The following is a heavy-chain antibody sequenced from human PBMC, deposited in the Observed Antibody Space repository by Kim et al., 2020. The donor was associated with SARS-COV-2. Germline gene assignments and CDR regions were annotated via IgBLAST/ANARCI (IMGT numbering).Heavy chain of an antibody. CDR3: VREGRVAGVNYWYFDL. J-gene: IGHJ2*01. CDR2: INSKGGDI. V-gene: IGHV3-21*06. CDR1: GFTFSNYD. Sequence: GGSLRLSCEASGFTFSNYDMNWVRQTPGKGPEWVSSINSKGGDIFYADSVKGRFTISRDSAKNSLYLEMHSLRPEDTAVYYCVREGRVAGVNYWYFDLWGRGTLVTVSP. D-gene: IGHD6-13*01.